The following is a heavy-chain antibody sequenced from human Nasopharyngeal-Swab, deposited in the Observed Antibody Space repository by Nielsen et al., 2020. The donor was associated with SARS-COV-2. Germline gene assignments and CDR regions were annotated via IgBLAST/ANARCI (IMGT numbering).Heavy chain of an antibody. D-gene: IGHD6-19*01. CDR2: NIHSGST. Sequence: SETLSLTCAVYGGSFSGYSWIWVRQPPGKGREWIGQNIHSGSTNYNPSLKSRVTISADPSKNQLSLKVNSVTAADTAVYYCARISGWYWLDPWGQGTLVTVSS. CDR3: ARISGWYWLDP. V-gene: IGHV4-34*12. J-gene: IGHJ5*02. CDR1: GGSFSGYS.